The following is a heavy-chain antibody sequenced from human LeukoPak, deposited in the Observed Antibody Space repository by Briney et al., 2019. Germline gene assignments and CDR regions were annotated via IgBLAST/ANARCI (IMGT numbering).Heavy chain of an antibody. Sequence: SETLSLTCTVSGGSLSSYYWSWIRLPPGKGLEWIGYIYYSGSTNYNPPLKSRVTISVDTSKNQFSLKLSSVTAADTAVYYCARVHCSGGSCYSLDYYYYYGMDVWGKGTTVTVSS. J-gene: IGHJ6*01. CDR2: IYYSGST. CDR1: GGSLSSYY. CDR3: ARVHCSGGSCYSLDYYYYYGMDV. V-gene: IGHV4-59*01. D-gene: IGHD2-15*01.